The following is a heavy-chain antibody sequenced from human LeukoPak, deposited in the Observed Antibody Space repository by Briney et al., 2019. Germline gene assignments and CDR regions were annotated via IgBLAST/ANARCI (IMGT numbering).Heavy chain of an antibody. J-gene: IGHJ1*01. V-gene: IGHV3-64D*06. CDR1: GFTFSSYA. CDR3: VKADDYVGNSGYFHH. D-gene: IGHD4-23*01. CDR2: ISSDGGST. Sequence: GGSLRLSCSASGFTFSSYAMHWVRQAPGKGLEYVAAISSDGGSTYYADSVKGRFTLSRDNSKNTLYLQMSSLRAEDTAVYYCVKADDYVGNSGYFHHWGQGTLVTVSS.